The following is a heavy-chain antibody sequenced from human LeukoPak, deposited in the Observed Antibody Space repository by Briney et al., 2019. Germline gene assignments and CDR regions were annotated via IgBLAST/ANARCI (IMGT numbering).Heavy chain of an antibody. CDR3: SRDPRPCDY. J-gene: IGHJ4*02. CDR1: GFTFSDYY. Sequence: GGSLRLSCAASGFTFSDYYMTWIRHAPGKGLETVAYISGSGSVIVYADSVKGRFTISRDNAQNSLYLQMNSLRDEDTAVYYCSRDPRPCDYWGQGTLVTVSS. CDR2: ISGSGSVI. V-gene: IGHV3-11*04.